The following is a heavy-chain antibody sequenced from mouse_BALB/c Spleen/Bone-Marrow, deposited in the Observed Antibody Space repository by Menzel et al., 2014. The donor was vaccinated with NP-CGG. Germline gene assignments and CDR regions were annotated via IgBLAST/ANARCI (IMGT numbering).Heavy chain of an antibody. Sequence: VQLKQSGGGLVQPKGSLKLSCAASGFTFNTYAMNWVRQAPGKGLDWVARIRSKRNNYATFYADSVKDRFTISRDDSQSMLYPQMNNLKSEDTAIYYCVRHPYGGYAMDYWGQGTSVTVSS. CDR1: GFTFNTYA. V-gene: IGHV10-1*02. CDR3: VRHPYGGYAMDY. D-gene: IGHD1-1*01. J-gene: IGHJ4*01. CDR2: IRSKRNNYAT.